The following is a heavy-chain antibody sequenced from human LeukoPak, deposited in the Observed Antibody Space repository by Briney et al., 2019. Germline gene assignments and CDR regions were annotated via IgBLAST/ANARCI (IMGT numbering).Heavy chain of an antibody. D-gene: IGHD2-15*01. CDR1: GGSITGYC. V-gene: IGHV4-4*07. Sequence: SETLSLTCTVSGGSITGYCWNWIRQPAGKGLEWIGRMDPKGTTSYNPSLKSRVTMSVDTSKNQFSLKLKSVTAADTAMYYCARGCCSGANCYTAPDYWGQGTLVTVSS. CDR3: ARGCCSGANCYTAPDY. CDR2: MDPKGTT. J-gene: IGHJ4*02.